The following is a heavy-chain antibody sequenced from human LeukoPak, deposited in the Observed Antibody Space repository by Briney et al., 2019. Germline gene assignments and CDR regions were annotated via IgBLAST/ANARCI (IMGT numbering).Heavy chain of an antibody. CDR2: IYTRGST. D-gene: IGHD2-21*02. V-gene: IGHV4-61*02. J-gene: IGHJ6*02. CDR1: GGSISSGSYY. Sequence: SETLSLTCTVSGGSISSGSYYWSWIRQPAGKGLKWIGRIYTRGSTNYNPSLKSRVTISVDTSKNQFSLKLSSVTAADTAVYYCARAGDGPPLYYYGMDVWGQGTTVTVSS. CDR3: ARAGDGPPLYYYGMDV.